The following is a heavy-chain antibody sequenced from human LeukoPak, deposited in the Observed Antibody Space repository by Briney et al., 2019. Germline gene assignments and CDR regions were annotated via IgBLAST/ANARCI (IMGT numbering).Heavy chain of an antibody. V-gene: IGHV1-46*01. Sequence: ASVKVSCKASGYTFISYYMHWVRQAPGQGLEWMGIINPSGGSTSYAQKFQGRVTMTRDMSTSTVYMELSSLRSEDTAVYYCARAASVTRSSTSCYGHYYYYYMDVWGKGTTVTVSS. J-gene: IGHJ6*03. CDR3: ARAASVTRSSTSCYGHYYYYYMDV. CDR1: GYTFISYY. D-gene: IGHD2-2*01. CDR2: INPSGGST.